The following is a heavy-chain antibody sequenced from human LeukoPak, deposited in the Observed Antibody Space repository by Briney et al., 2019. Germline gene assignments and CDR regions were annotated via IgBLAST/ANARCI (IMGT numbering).Heavy chain of an antibody. J-gene: IGHJ6*02. Sequence: VASVKVSCKASGYTFTSYGISWVRQAPGQGLEWMGWISAYNGNTNYAQKLQGRVTMTTDTSTSTAYMELRSLRSDDTAVYYCARDRYCSSTSCYTGYYYGMDVWGQGTTVTVSS. V-gene: IGHV1-18*01. CDR1: GYTFTSYG. D-gene: IGHD2-2*02. CDR3: ARDRYCSSTSCYTGYYYGMDV. CDR2: ISAYNGNT.